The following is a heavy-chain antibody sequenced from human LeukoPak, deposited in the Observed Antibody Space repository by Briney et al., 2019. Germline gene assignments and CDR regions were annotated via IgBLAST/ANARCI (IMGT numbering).Heavy chain of an antibody. CDR1: GGSFSGYY. D-gene: IGHD3-10*01. Sequence: SETLSLTCAVYGGSFSGYYWSWIRQPPGKGLEWIGEINHSGSTNYNPSLKSRVTISVDTSKNQFSLKLSSVTAADTAVYYCARGGGEMARGVTDYWGQGTLVTVSS. CDR2: INHSGST. CDR3: ARGGGEMARGVTDY. V-gene: IGHV4-34*01. J-gene: IGHJ4*02.